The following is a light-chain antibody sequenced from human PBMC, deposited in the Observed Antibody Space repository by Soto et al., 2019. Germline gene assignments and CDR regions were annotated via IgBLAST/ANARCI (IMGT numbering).Light chain of an antibody. V-gene: IGKV1-12*01. J-gene: IGKJ4*01. CDR1: QGISNW. CDR2: TGS. Sequence: DIQMTQSPSSVSASVGDRVSITCRASQGISNWLAWYQQKPGRAPKLLIYTGSSLQSGVPSRFSGNVSGTDFSLAISSLHPEDVDTYVCHHAKSFPLTFGGGTKVEIK. CDR3: HHAKSFPLT.